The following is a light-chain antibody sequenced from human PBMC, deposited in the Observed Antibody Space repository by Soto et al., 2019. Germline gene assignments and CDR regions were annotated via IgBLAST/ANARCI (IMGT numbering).Light chain of an antibody. CDR1: NIGSKS. V-gene: IGLV3-21*04. CDR2: YDS. CDR3: QVWDSSSDHLYV. J-gene: IGLJ1*01. Sequence: SYELTQPPSVSVAPGKTARITCGGNNIGSKSVHWYQQKPGQAPVLVIYYDSDRPSGIPERFSGSNSGNTDTLTISRVEAGDEADYYCQVWDSSSDHLYVFGTGTKVTVL.